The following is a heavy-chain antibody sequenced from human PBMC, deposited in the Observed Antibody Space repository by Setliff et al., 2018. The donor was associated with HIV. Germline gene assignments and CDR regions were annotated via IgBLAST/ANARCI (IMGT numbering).Heavy chain of an antibody. V-gene: IGHV4-38-2*01. Sequence: SETLSLTCAVYGGSFSGYYWGWVRQPPEKGLEWIGSFYHSGSTYYNPSLKSRVTISVDTSKNQFSLKLSSVTAADTAVYYCARAPITIFGVIIIPVYFDYWGQGTLVTVSS. CDR1: GGSFSGYY. J-gene: IGHJ4*02. CDR3: ARAPITIFGVIIIPVYFDY. D-gene: IGHD3-3*01. CDR2: FYHSGST.